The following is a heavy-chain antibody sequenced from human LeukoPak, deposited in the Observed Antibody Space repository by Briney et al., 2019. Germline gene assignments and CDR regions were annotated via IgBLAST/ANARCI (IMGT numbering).Heavy chain of an antibody. J-gene: IGHJ5*02. CDR3: ARDRLQQWLVQGWFDP. CDR1: GFTFSRYS. D-gene: IGHD6-19*01. V-gene: IGHV3-21*01. Sequence: GGSLRLSCAASGFTFSRYSMNWVRQAPGKGLEWVSSIGGSSSYIYYADSVKGRFTISRDNAKNSLYLQMNSLRVEDTAVYYCARDRLQQWLVQGWFDPWGQGTLVTVSS. CDR2: IGGSSSYI.